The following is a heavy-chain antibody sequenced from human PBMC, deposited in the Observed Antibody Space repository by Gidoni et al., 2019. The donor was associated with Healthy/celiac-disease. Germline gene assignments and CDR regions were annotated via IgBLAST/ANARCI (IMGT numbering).Heavy chain of an antibody. Sequence: AASGFTFSSYAMSWVRPAPGKGLEWVSAISGSGGSTYYADSVKGRFTSSSDNSKNTLYLQMNSLRAEDTAVYYCAKVAISGWFDPWGQGTLVTVSS. CDR3: AKVAISGWFDP. J-gene: IGHJ5*02. D-gene: IGHD2-21*01. CDR2: ISGSGGST. V-gene: IGHV3-23*01. CDR1: GFTFSSYA.